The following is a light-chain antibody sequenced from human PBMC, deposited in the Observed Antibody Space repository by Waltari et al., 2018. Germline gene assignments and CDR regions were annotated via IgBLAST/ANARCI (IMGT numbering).Light chain of an antibody. CDR1: QSVDDY. CDR3: QQRRNWPPT. Sequence: VLTHSPATLSFSPGERATRSCRASQSVDDYMAWYQQKPGQSPRLLIYDASNRATGIPIRFSGSGFGTDFTLTISSLEPDDFAHYYCQQRRNWPPTFGQGTKVEIK. J-gene: IGKJ1*01. CDR2: DAS. V-gene: IGKV3-11*01.